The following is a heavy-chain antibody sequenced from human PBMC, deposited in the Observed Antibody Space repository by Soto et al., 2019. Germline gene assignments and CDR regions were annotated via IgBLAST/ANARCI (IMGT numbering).Heavy chain of an antibody. D-gene: IGHD6-6*01. CDR1: GFTFSGSA. Sequence: GGSLRLSCAASGFTFSGSAMHWVRQASGKGLEWVGRIRSKANSYATAYAASVKGRFTISRDDSKNTAYLQMNSLKTEDTAVYYCTRHREYSSYYFDYWGQGTLVTVSS. CDR2: IRSKANSYAT. J-gene: IGHJ4*02. CDR3: TRHREYSSYYFDY. V-gene: IGHV3-73*01.